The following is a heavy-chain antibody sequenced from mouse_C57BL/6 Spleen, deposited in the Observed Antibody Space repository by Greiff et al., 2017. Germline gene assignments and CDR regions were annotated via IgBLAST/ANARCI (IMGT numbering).Heavy chain of an antibody. CDR1: GYTFTDYY. Sequence: EVQLQESGPELVKPGASVKISCKASGYTFTDYYMNWVKQSHGKSLEWLGDINPNNGGTSYHQKFKGQATLTVDKSSSASYMELRSLSSEDAAVYYCARNYGSSNAIDYWGQGTSVTVSS. CDR3: ARNYGSSNAIDY. J-gene: IGHJ4*01. V-gene: IGHV1-26*01. CDR2: INPNNGGT. D-gene: IGHD1-1*01.